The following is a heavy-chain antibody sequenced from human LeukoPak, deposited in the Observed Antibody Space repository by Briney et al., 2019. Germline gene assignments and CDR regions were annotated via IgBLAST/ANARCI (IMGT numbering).Heavy chain of an antibody. V-gene: IGHV1-2*02. CDR2: INPNSGGT. J-gene: IGHJ3*02. CDR3: GRAYYYGSGSYYESAFDI. D-gene: IGHD3-10*01. CDR1: GYTFTGYY. Sequence: ASVKVSCKASGYTFTGYYMHWVRQAPGQGLERMGWINPNSGGTEYAQKFQGRVTMTRDTSINTAYMELSRLKSDDTAVYYCGRAYYYGSGSYYESAFDIWGQGTMVTVSS.